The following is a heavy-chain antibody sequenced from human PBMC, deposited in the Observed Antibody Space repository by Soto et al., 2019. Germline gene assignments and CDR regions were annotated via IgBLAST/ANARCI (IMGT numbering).Heavy chain of an antibody. Sequence: EVQLVESGGGLVQPGGSLRLSCAASGFTFSRYSMNWVRQAPGKGLEWVSFISSSASTTHYADSVKGRFTISRDNAKNSLYLQMNSMRDEDTAVDYCARDGVDTGDYWGQGTLVTVSS. V-gene: IGHV3-48*02. CDR3: ARDGVDTGDY. CDR1: GFTFSRYS. J-gene: IGHJ4*02. CDR2: ISSSASTT. D-gene: IGHD5-18*01.